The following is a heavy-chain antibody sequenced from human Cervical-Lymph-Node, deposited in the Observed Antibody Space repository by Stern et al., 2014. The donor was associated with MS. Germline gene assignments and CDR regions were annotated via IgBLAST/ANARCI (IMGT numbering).Heavy chain of an antibody. Sequence: EVQLVESGGGLVKPGGSLRVSCAASGFNFSSFAMNWVRQAPGKGLEWVSSISSTSTYIYYADSVKGRFTVSRDNAKNSLFLQMTSLRAEDTAVYYCASSIVVVPAAENKGFDPWGQGTLVTVSS. D-gene: IGHD2-2*01. J-gene: IGHJ5*02. V-gene: IGHV3-21*01. CDR2: ISSTSTYI. CDR3: ASSIVVVPAAENKGFDP. CDR1: GFNFSSFA.